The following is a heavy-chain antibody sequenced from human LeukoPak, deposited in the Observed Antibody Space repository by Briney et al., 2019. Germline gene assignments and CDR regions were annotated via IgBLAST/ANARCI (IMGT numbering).Heavy chain of an antibody. CDR1: GGSISSYY. D-gene: IGHD1-26*01. Sequence: SETPSLTCTVSGGSISSYYWSWIRQPAGKGLEWIGSIYYSGSTPYNPSLKSRVTISVDTSKNQFSLKLSSVTAADAAVYYCARVWELSDAFDIWGQGTMVTVSS. V-gene: IGHV4-4*07. CDR2: IYYSGST. J-gene: IGHJ3*02. CDR3: ARVWELSDAFDI.